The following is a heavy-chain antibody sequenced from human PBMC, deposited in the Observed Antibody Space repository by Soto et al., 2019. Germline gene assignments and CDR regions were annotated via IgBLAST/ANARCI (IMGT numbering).Heavy chain of an antibody. CDR3: ARDQLYYNDISGRPLNAFDV. V-gene: IGHV3-48*01. CDR2: IGIGSSTK. D-gene: IGHD3-22*01. CDR1: GFTFRNYG. Sequence: PGGSLSLSCAACGFTFRNYGMNWVRQAPGKGLEWVSYIGIGSSTKYYADSVKGRFTISRDNAKNSLYLQMNSLRAEDTAVYYCARDQLYYNDISGRPLNAFDVWGQGTMVTVSS. J-gene: IGHJ3*01.